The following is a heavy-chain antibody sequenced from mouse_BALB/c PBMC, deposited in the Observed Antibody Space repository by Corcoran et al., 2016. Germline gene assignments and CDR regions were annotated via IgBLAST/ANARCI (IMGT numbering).Heavy chain of an antibody. CDR3: AGLITTEETDY. Sequence: EVQLQQSGAELVKPGASVKLSCTASGFNIKDTYMHWVKQRPEQGLEWIGRIDPANGNTKYDPKFQGKATITADTSSNTAYLQLSSLTSEDSAVYFCAGLITTEETDYWGQGTTLTVSS. D-gene: IGHD1-1*01. CDR2: IDPANGNT. CDR1: GFNIKDTY. V-gene: IGHV14-3*02. J-gene: IGHJ2*01.